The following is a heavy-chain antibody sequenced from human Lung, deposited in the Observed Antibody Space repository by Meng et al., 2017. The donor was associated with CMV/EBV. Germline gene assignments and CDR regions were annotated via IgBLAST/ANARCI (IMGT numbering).Heavy chain of an antibody. D-gene: IGHD2-2*03. CDR2: INSYGGGT. V-gene: IGHV1-2*06. Sequence: SVXVSXXASVHSFIDYDIHWVRRAPGQGLEWMGRINSYGGGTNYAQQFRGRVTMTRDTSTDTAYMELSRLTSDDTAVYYCARDGSLNGPNYYYYNGVDVWGLRTTVTVSS. CDR1: VHSFIDYD. J-gene: IGHJ6*02. CDR3: ARDGSLNGPNYYYYNGVDV.